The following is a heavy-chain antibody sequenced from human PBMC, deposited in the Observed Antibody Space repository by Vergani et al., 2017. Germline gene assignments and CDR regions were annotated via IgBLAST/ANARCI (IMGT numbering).Heavy chain of an antibody. CDR2: IYYSGST. Sequence: QLQLQESGPGLVKPSETLSLTCTVSGGSISSSSYYWGWIRQPPGKGLEWIGSIYYSGSTYYNPSLKSRVTISVDTSKNQFSLKLGSVTAADTAVYYCARRGFRGSYFRGAFDIWGQGTMVTVSS. J-gene: IGHJ3*02. CDR1: GGSISSSSYY. V-gene: IGHV4-39*07. D-gene: IGHD1-26*01. CDR3: ARRGFRGSYFRGAFDI.